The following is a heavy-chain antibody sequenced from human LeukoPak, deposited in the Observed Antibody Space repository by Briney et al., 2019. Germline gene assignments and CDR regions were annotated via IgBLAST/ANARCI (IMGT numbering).Heavy chain of an antibody. Sequence: ASVKVSCKASGYTFTSYTMHWVRQAPGQRLEWMGWINAGNGNTLYSQKFQGRVTITRDTFATTAYMELGSLRSEDTAVYYCARGHSSSSGRVFDYWGQGTLVTVSS. CDR3: ARGHSSSSGRVFDY. CDR2: INAGNGNT. D-gene: IGHD6-13*01. CDR1: GYTFTSYT. J-gene: IGHJ4*02. V-gene: IGHV1-3*01.